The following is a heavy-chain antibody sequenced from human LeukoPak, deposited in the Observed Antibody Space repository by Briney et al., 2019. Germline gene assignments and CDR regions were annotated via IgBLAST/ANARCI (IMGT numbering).Heavy chain of an antibody. D-gene: IGHD3-10*01. CDR2: IYYSGST. CDR3: ARAYGSGGWFDP. J-gene: IGHJ5*02. V-gene: IGHV4-31*03. CDR1: GGSISSGGYY. Sequence: PSETLSLTCTVSGGSISSGGYYWSWIRQHPGKGLEWIGYIYYSGSTYYNPSLKSRVTISVDTSKNQFSLKLSSVTAADTAVYYCARAYGSGGWFDPWGQGTLVTVSS.